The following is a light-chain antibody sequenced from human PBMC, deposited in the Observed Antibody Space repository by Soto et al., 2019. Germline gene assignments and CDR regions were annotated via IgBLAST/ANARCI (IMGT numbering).Light chain of an antibody. CDR1: NIGSKS. Sequence: SYELTQPPSVSVAPGKTARITCGGNNIGSKSVHWYQQKPGQAPVLVIYYDSDRPSGIPERFSGSNSGNTATLTISRVEAGDEADYYCQAWDSSSDHNYVFGTGAKLTVL. CDR2: YDS. V-gene: IGLV3-21*04. J-gene: IGLJ1*01. CDR3: QAWDSSSDHNYV.